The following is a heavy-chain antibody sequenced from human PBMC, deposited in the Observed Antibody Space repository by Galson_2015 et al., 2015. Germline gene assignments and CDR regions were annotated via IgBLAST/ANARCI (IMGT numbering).Heavy chain of an antibody. J-gene: IGHJ3*02. CDR3: ARGPHYYDMGDAFDI. CDR1: GFTFSSYG. Sequence: SLRLSCAASGFTFSSYGMHWVRQAPGKGLEWVAVIWYDGSNKYYADPVKGRFTTSRDNSKNTLYLQMNSLRAEDTAVYYCARGPHYYDMGDAFDIWGQGTMVTVSS. CDR2: IWYDGSNK. V-gene: IGHV3-33*01. D-gene: IGHD3-22*01.